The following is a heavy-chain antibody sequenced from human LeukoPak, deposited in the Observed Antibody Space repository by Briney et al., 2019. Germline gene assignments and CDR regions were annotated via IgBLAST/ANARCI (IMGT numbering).Heavy chain of an antibody. Sequence: GRSLRLSCAASGFTFSSYGMHWVRQAPGKGLEWVAVIWYDGSNKYYADSVKGRFTISRDNSKNTLYLQMNSLRAEDTAVYYCARDCSGGSCFDYWGQGTLVTVSS. CDR1: GFTFSSYG. J-gene: IGHJ4*02. D-gene: IGHD2-15*01. V-gene: IGHV3-33*01. CDR2: IWYDGSNK. CDR3: ARDCSGGSCFDY.